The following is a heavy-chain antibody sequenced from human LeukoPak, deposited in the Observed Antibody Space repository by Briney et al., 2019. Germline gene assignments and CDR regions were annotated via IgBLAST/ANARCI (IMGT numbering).Heavy chain of an antibody. J-gene: IGHJ4*02. V-gene: IGHV3-30-3*01. Sequence: GGSLRLSCAASGFTFSSYAMHWVRQAPGKGLEWVAVISYDGSNKYYADSVKGRFTISRDNSKNTLYLQMSSLRAEDTAVYYCARAPTLGHFDYWGQGTLVTVSS. D-gene: IGHD1-26*01. CDR3: ARAPTLGHFDY. CDR2: ISYDGSNK. CDR1: GFTFSSYA.